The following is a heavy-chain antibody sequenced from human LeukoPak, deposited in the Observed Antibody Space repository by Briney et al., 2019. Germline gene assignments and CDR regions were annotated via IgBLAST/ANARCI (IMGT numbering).Heavy chain of an antibody. CDR2: INQDGSEK. Sequence: GGSLRLSCAASGFTFSSYWMSWVRQAPGKGLEWVANINQDGSEKYYVDSVKGRFTISRDNAKNSLYLQMNSLRAEDTAAYYCARDRYDILTGYNDAFDVWGQGTKVTVSS. CDR1: GFTFSSYW. D-gene: IGHD3-9*01. CDR3: ARDRYDILTGYNDAFDV. J-gene: IGHJ3*01. V-gene: IGHV3-7*01.